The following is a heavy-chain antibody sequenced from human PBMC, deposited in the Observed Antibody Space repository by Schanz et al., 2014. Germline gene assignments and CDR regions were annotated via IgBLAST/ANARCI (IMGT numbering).Heavy chain of an antibody. CDR3: AKDLPSDYYIAY. V-gene: IGHV3-30*02. J-gene: IGHJ4*02. D-gene: IGHD3-22*01. Sequence: QVHLVESGGGVVQPGRSLRLSCAASGFTFSSYGMHWVRQAPGKGLEWVAFIRYNGINEYYADSVKGRFTISRDNSKNTLYLQMNSLRAEDTAVYYCAKDLPSDYYIAYWGQGTLVTVSS. CDR1: GFTFSSYG. CDR2: IRYNGINE.